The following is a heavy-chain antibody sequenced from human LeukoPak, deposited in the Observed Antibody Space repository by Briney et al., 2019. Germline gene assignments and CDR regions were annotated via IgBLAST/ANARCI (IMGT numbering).Heavy chain of an antibody. CDR2: INHSGST. CDR1: GGSLSGYY. D-gene: IGHD6-19*01. V-gene: IGHV4-34*01. J-gene: IGHJ1*01. CDR3: ATNGDLAVAGTGPAEYFQH. Sequence: SETLSLTCGVSGGSLSGYYWSWIRQPPGKGLEWIGEINHSGSTNYNPSLKSRVTISVDTSKNQFSLKLSSVTAADTAVYYCATNGDLAVAGTGPAEYFQHWGQGTLVTVSS.